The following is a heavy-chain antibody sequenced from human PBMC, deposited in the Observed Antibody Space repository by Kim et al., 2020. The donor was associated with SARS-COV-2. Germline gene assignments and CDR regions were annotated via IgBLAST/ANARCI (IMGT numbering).Heavy chain of an antibody. J-gene: IGHJ6*02. CDR3: ARGRIMDV. Sequence: GGSTYNADSVKGRFTISRDNSKNTLYLQMNSLRAEDTAVYYCARGRIMDVWGQGTTVTVSS. V-gene: IGHV3-53*01. CDR2: GGST.